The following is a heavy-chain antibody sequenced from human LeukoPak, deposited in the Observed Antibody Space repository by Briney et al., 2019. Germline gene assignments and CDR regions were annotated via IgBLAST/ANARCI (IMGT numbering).Heavy chain of an antibody. Sequence: ASVKVSCKASGYTFTSYGISWVRQAPGQGLEWMGWISAYNGNTKYAQKLQGRVTMTRNTSISTAYMELSSLRSEDTAVYYCARAPFVYCGGDCYSWWFDPWGQGTLVTVSS. CDR3: ARAPFVYCGGDCYSWWFDP. CDR1: GYTFTSYG. J-gene: IGHJ5*02. CDR2: ISAYNGNT. D-gene: IGHD2-21*02. V-gene: IGHV1-18*01.